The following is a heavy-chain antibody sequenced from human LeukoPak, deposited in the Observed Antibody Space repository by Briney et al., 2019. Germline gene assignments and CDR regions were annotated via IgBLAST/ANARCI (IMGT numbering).Heavy chain of an antibody. CDR3: ARDHSSTY. Sequence: PGGTLRLSCAASGFTFSSSSMNWVRQAPGKGLEWVSYISSSGYTIYYADSVKGRFTISRDNAKNSLYLQMDSLRDEDTAVYYCARDHSSTYWGQGTLVTVSS. V-gene: IGHV3-48*02. CDR2: ISSSGYTI. CDR1: GFTFSSSS. J-gene: IGHJ4*02. D-gene: IGHD2-21*01.